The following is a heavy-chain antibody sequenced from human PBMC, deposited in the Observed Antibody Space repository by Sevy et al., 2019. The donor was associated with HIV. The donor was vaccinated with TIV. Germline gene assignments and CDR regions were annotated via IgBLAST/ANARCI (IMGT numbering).Heavy chain of an antibody. V-gene: IGHV3-9*01. CDR1: GFTFEDYV. CDR2: IDRNSGRT. Sequence: GGSLRLSCAASGFTFEDYVMHWVRQVPGKGLEWVSGIDRNSGRTGYADSVKGRFTISRDNAKNSVHLQINSLRPEDTALYYCAKQDYDHGHYYAMDVWGQGTTVTVSS. J-gene: IGHJ6*02. D-gene: IGHD3-22*01. CDR3: AKQDYDHGHYYAMDV.